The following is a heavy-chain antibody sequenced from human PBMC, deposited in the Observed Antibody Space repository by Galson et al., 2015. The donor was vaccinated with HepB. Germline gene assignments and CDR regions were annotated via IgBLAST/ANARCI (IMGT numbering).Heavy chain of an antibody. CDR2: ISGSGGSS. CDR3: TKGLPSQLDNYFDY. V-gene: IGHV3-23*01. D-gene: IGHD2-21*02. CDR1: GFTFSGFA. J-gene: IGHJ4*02. Sequence: SLRLSCAASGFTFSGFAVNWVRQAPGKGLEWGSGISGSGGSSDYAHSVKGRFTISRDNSENTLYLQMNSLRAEDTAVYYCTKGLPSQLDNYFDYWGQGTLVTVSS.